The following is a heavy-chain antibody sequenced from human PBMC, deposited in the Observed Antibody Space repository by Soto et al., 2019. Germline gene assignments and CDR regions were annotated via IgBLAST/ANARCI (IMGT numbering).Heavy chain of an antibody. CDR1: GFTFSSYA. D-gene: IGHD3-10*01. J-gene: IGHJ6*02. CDR2: ISGSGGST. CDR3: AKDPPITMVRGVIMTHYGMDV. V-gene: IGHV3-23*01. Sequence: GGSLRLSCAASGFTFSSYAMSWVRQAPGKGLEWVSAISGSGGSTYYADSVKGRFTISRDNSKNTLYLQMNSLRAEDTAVYYCAKDPPITMVRGVIMTHYGMDVWGQGTTVTVSS.